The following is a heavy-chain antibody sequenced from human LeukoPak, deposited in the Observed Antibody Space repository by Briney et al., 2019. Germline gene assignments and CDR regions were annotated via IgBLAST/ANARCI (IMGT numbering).Heavy chain of an antibody. J-gene: IGHJ3*02. CDR1: GGPLSGGGYS. D-gene: IGHD6-19*01. Sequence: PSQTLSLTCAVSGGPLSGGGYSWSWFRQPPGKGLEWIGYIYHTGNSYYNPSLKSRVTISVDTSKNQFSLKLSSVTAADTAVYYCARLGLAVAGHDAFDIWGQGTMVTVSS. CDR3: ARLGLAVAGHDAFDI. V-gene: IGHV4-30-2*01. CDR2: IYHTGNS.